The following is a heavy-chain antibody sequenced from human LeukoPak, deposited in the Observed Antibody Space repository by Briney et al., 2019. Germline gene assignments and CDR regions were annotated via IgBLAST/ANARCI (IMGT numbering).Heavy chain of an antibody. CDR2: INAGNGNT. D-gene: IGHD5-24*01. V-gene: IGHV1-3*01. J-gene: IGHJ4*02. CDR3: ARGLDGYNAYFDF. CDR1: GYTFTNYP. Sequence: ASVKVSCKASGYTFTNYPIHWVRQAPGQRLEWMGWINAGNGNTEYSQKFQGRVTIIRDTSANSAYMELSSLRSEDTAVYYCARGLDGYNAYFDFWGQGTLVTVS.